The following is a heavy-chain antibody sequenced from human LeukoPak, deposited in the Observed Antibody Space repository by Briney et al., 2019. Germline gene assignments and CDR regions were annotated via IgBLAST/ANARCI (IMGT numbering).Heavy chain of an antibody. D-gene: IGHD2-21*02. V-gene: IGHV4-34*01. CDR2: INHSGST. J-gene: IGHJ4*02. CDR1: GGSFSGYY. Sequence: NASETLSLTCAVYGGSFSGYYWSWIRQPPGKGLEWIGEINHSGSTNYNPSLKSRVTISVDTSKNQFSLKLSSVTAADTAVYYCARGRHIVVVTAIRYWAQGTLVTVSS. CDR3: ARGRHIVVVTAIRY.